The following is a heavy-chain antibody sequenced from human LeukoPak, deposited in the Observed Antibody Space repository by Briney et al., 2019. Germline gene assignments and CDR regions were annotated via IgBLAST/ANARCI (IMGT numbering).Heavy chain of an antibody. D-gene: IGHD1-26*01. CDR3: ARERELASDAFDI. J-gene: IGHJ3*02. V-gene: IGHV3-53*01. Sequence: GGSLRLSCAASGFTVSSNYMSWVRQAPGKGLEWVSIIYSGGSTYYADSVKGRFTISRDNSKNTLYLQMNSLRVEDTAMYYCARERELASDAFDIWGQGTMVTVSS. CDR2: IYSGGST. CDR1: GFTVSSNY.